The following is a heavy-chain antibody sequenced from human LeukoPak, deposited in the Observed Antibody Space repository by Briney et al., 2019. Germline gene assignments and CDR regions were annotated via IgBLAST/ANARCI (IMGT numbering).Heavy chain of an antibody. Sequence: GRSLRLSCAASGFTVSSNYMSWVRQAPGKWLEWVSVIYISGRTFYAGSVKGRFTISGDISRNPLYLQMNSLRAEDTAVYYCATLAVTGAENAFDIWGQGTMVTVSS. J-gene: IGHJ3*02. V-gene: IGHV3-66*01. D-gene: IGHD6-19*01. CDR2: IYISGRT. CDR3: ATLAVTGAENAFDI. CDR1: GFTVSSNY.